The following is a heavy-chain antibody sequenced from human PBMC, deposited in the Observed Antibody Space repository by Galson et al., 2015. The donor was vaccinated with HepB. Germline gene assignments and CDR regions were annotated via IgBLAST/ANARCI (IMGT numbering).Heavy chain of an antibody. Sequence: SVKVSCKASGGTFSSYAISWVRQAPGQGLEWMGRIIPILGIANYAQKFQGRVTITADKSTSTAYMELSSLRSEDTAVYYCARGRDCSGGSCYSRDWFDPWGQGTLVTVSS. CDR1: GGTFSSYA. CDR3: ARGRDCSGGSCYSRDWFDP. CDR2: IIPILGIA. V-gene: IGHV1-69*04. J-gene: IGHJ5*02. D-gene: IGHD2-15*01.